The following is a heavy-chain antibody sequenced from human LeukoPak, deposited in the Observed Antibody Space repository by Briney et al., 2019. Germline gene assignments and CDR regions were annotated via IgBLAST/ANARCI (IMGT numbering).Heavy chain of an antibody. Sequence: GGSLRLSCAASGFTFSSYSMNWVRQAPGKGLEWVSSISSSSSYIYYADSVKGRFTISRDNAKNSLYLLMNSLRAEDTAVYYCARLLVEWFDPWGQGTLVTVSS. V-gene: IGHV3-21*01. J-gene: IGHJ5*02. CDR1: GFTFSSYS. D-gene: IGHD2-2*01. CDR3: ARLLVEWFDP. CDR2: ISSSSSYI.